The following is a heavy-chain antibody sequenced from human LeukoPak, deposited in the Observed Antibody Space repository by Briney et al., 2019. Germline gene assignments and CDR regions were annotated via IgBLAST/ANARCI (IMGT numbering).Heavy chain of an antibody. CDR1: GFSFSSYW. V-gene: IGHV3-74*01. CDR3: ARAVRAHPPADF. CDR2: ILSDGRVT. Sequence: PGGSLRLSCAASGFSFSSYWMHWVRQAPGKGLVWVSRILSDGRVTNYADSVRGRSSISRDNAKNTLYLHLNSLRAEDTGVYCCARAVRAHPPADFWGQGTLVTVSS. J-gene: IGHJ4*02. D-gene: IGHD3-3*01.